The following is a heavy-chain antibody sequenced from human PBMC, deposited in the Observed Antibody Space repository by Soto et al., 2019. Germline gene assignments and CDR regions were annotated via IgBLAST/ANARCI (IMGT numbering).Heavy chain of an antibody. V-gene: IGHV4-31*03. Sequence: QVQLQESGPGLVKPSQTLSLTCTVSGGSISSGGYYWSWIRQHPGKGLEWIGYSYYSRSTYYNPSCSSRFTRTVYTSKNQVPLKLSFVTAADTAVYYCARVVSGYNWNCFDYWGQGPLVTVSS. J-gene: IGHJ4*02. D-gene: IGHD1-20*01. CDR1: GGSISSGGYY. CDR3: ARVVSGYNWNCFDY. CDR2: SYYSRST.